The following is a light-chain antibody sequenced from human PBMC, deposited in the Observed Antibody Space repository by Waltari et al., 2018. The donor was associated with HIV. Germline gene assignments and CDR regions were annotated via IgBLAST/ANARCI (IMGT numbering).Light chain of an antibody. CDR2: WAS. J-gene: IGKJ1*01. V-gene: IGKV4-1*01. CDR1: QSVLYSSNNKNY. CDR3: QQYYSTPRT. Sequence: DIVMTQSPDSLAVSLGERVTINCKSSQSVLYSSNNKNYLAWYQQKPGQPPKLLIYWASTRESGVPDRFSGSGSGTDFTLTISSLQAEDVAVYYCQQYYSTPRTFGQGTKVEIK.